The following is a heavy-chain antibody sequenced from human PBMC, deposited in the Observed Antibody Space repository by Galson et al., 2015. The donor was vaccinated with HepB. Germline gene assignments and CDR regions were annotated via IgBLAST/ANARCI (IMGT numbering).Heavy chain of an antibody. CDR3: AREGAVAGYYFDY. V-gene: IGHV3-30-3*01. CDR2: ISYDGSNK. Sequence: SLRLSCAASGFTFSSYAMHWVRQAPGKGLEWVAVISYDGSNKYYADSVKGRFTISRDNSKNTLYLQMNSLGAEDTAVYYCAREGAVAGYYFDYWGQGTLVTVSS. J-gene: IGHJ4*02. CDR1: GFTFSSYA. D-gene: IGHD6-19*01.